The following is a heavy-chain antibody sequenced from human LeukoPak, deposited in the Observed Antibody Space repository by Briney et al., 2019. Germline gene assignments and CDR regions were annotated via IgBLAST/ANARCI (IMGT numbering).Heavy chain of an antibody. J-gene: IGHJ4*02. CDR3: ARAMAGVRPSYSSSWSKYYFDY. V-gene: IGHV4-34*01. Sequence: SETLSLTCAVYGGSFSGYYWSWIRQPPGKGLEWIGEINHSGSTNYNPSLKSRVTISVDTSKNQFSLKLSSVTAADTAVYYCARAMAGVRPSYSSSWSKYYFDYWGQGTLVTVSS. CDR1: GGSFSGYY. CDR2: INHSGST. D-gene: IGHD6-13*01.